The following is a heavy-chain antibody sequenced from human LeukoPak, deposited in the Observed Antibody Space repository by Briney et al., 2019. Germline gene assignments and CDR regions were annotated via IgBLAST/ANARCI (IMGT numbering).Heavy chain of an antibody. D-gene: IGHD3-10*01. CDR2: ISSDGTTE. CDR1: GFTFASYA. J-gene: IGHJ4*02. Sequence: PGGSLRLSCAGSGFTFASYAVHWVRQAPGKRLEWVAFISSDGTTEHYRDSVTGRFTLSRDNSKNTVSLQMNSLGTEDTAVYYCARGRDSGSFIIDYWGQGTLVTVSS. V-gene: IGHV3-30-3*01. CDR3: ARGRDSGSFIIDY.